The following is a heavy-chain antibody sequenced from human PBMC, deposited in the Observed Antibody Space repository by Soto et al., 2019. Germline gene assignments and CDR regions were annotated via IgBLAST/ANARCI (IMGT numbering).Heavy chain of an antibody. CDR2: IIPIFGTA. J-gene: IGHJ4*02. D-gene: IGHD3-22*01. CDR1: GGTFSSYA. V-gene: IGHV1-69*13. CDR3: ARDRARDSSGYYGY. Sequence: SVKVSCKASGGTFSSYAISWVRQAPGQGLEWIGGIIPIFGTANYAQKFQGRVTITADESTSTAYMELSSLRSEDTAVYYCARDRARDSSGYYGYWGQGTMVTVSS.